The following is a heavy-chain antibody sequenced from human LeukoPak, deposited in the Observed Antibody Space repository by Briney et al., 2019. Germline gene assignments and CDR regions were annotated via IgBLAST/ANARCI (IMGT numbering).Heavy chain of an antibody. V-gene: IGHV4-59*01. CDR1: GGSISSYY. D-gene: IGHD5-24*01. CDR3: ARVEMATIGEGFDY. J-gene: IGHJ4*02. CDR2: IYYSGST. Sequence: PSETLSLTCTVSGGSISSYYWSWIRQPPGKGLEWIGYIYYSGSTNYNPSLKSRVTISVDTSKNQFSPKLSSVTAADTAVYYCARVEMATIGEGFDYWGQGTLVTVSS.